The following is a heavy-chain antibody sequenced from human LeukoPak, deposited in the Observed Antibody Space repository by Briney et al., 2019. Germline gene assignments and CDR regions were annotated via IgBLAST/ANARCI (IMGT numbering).Heavy chain of an antibody. Sequence: SVKVSCKASGGTFSSYAISWVRQAPGQGLEWMGGIIPIFGTANYAQKFQGRVTITADESTSTAYMELSSLRSEDTAVYYCARGVPYASWSGPHYSDYWGQGTLVTVSS. CDR2: IIPIFGTA. CDR1: GGTFSSYA. D-gene: IGHD3-3*01. J-gene: IGHJ4*02. V-gene: IGHV1-69*13. CDR3: ARGVPYASWSGPHYSDY.